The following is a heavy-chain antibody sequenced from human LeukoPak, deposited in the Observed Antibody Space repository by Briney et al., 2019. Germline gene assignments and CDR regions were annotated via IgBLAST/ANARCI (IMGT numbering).Heavy chain of an antibody. CDR2: IRSKANSYAT. CDR3: TRHAEWEPHRGLFDY. D-gene: IGHD1-26*01. CDR1: GFTFSGSA. J-gene: IGHJ4*02. V-gene: IGHV3-73*01. Sequence: GGSLKLSCAASGFTFSGSAMHWVRQASGEGLEWVGRIRSKANSYATAYAASVKGRFTISRGDSKNTAYLQMNSLKTEDTAVYYCTRHAEWEPHRGLFDYWGQGTLVTVSS.